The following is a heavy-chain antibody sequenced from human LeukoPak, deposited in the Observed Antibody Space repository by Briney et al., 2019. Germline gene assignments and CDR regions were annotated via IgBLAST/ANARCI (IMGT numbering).Heavy chain of an antibody. J-gene: IGHJ5*02. CDR3: ARGRNPGPYCSSTSCSNWFDP. CDR1: GFIFSDYY. V-gene: IGHV3-11*04. Sequence: GGSLRLSCAASGFIFSDYYMSWIRQAPGKGLEWVSYISSSGSTIYYADSVKGRFTISRDNSKNTLYLQMNSLRAEDTAVYYCARGRNPGPYCSSTSCSNWFDPWGQGTLVTVSS. CDR2: ISSSGSTI. D-gene: IGHD2-2*01.